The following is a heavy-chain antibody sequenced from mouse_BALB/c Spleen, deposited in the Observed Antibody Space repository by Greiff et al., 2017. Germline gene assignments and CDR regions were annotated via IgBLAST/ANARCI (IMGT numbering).Heavy chain of an antibody. J-gene: IGHJ3*01. Sequence: VQLKQSGAELVRSGASVKLSCTASGFNIKDYYMHWVKQRPEQGLEWIGWIDPENGDTEYAPKFQGKATMTADTSSNTAYLQLSSLTSEDTAVYYCSRSGLAYWGQGTLVTVSA. CDR1: GFNIKDYY. D-gene: IGHD1-1*01. V-gene: IGHV14-4*02. CDR3: SRSGLAY. CDR2: IDPENGDT.